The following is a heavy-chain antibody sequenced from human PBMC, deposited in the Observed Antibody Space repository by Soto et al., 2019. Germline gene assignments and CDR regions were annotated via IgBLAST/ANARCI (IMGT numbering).Heavy chain of an antibody. V-gene: IGHV4-4*07. CDR1: GASISGYY. CDR3: VRDGTKTLRDWFDA. D-gene: IGHD1-1*01. CDR2: IYATGTT. J-gene: IGHJ5*02. Sequence: QVQLQESGPGLVKPSETLSLTCTVSGASISGYYWSWIRKSAGKGLEWIGRIYATGTTDYNPTLKCRVMMSVATSKKQFSLRLRSVTAADPAVYYCVRDGTKTLRDWFDAWGQGISVTVSS.